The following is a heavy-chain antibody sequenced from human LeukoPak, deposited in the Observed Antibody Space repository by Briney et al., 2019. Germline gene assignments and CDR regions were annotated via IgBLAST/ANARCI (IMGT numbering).Heavy chain of an antibody. D-gene: IGHD3-10*01. V-gene: IGHV1-2*02. CDR2: INPNSGGT. CDR3: ARNIWFGESADAFDI. CDR1: GYTFTGYY. J-gene: IGHJ3*02. Sequence: ASVKVSCKASGYTFTGYYMHWVRQAPGQGLEWMGWINPNSGGTNYAQKFQGRVTMTRDTSITTAYMELSRLRSDDTAVYYCARNIWFGESADAFDIWGQGTMVTVSS.